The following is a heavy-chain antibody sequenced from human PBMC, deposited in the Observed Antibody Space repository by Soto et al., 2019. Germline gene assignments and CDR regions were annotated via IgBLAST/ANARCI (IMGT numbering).Heavy chain of an antibody. D-gene: IGHD2-2*01. CDR2: ITHSGST. Sequence: PSETLSLTCAVYGGSFSGYYWSWIRQPPGKGLEWIGEITHSGSTNYNPSLKSRVTISVDTSKNQFSLKLSSVTAADTAVYYCARGNRIVVVPAAHILGAKGEFAFAHWGQGTLVTVSS. J-gene: IGHJ5*02. V-gene: IGHV4-34*01. CDR3: ARGNRIVVVPAAHILGAKGEFAFAH. CDR1: GGSFSGYY.